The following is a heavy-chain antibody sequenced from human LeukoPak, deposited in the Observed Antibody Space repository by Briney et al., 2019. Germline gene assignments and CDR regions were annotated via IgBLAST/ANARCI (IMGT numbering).Heavy chain of an antibody. CDR2: ITTSDGNT. D-gene: IGHD7-27*01. CDR1: GFTFSTYN. V-gene: IGHV3-23*01. J-gene: IGHJ4*02. CDR3: AKDGGLWVSAHWGDS. Sequence: PGGSLRLSCAASGFTFSTYNMNWVRQAPGKGLEWVSTITTSDGNTYYADSVKGRFTVSRDNSRNTLFLQMNSLRAEDTAVYYCAKDGGLWVSAHWGDSWGRGTLATVSS.